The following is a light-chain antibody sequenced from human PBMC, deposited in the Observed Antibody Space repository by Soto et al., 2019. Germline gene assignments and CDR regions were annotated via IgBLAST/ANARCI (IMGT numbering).Light chain of an antibody. V-gene: IGKV1-8*01. CDR3: QQYYSHPPRT. Sequence: AIRMTQSPSSFSASTGDRVTITCRASQGISSYLAWYQQKPGKAPKLLIYAASTLQSGVPSRFSGSGSGTDFTLTISCLQPEDFATYYCQQYYSHPPRTFGQGTKVEIK. CDR1: QGISSY. CDR2: AAS. J-gene: IGKJ1*01.